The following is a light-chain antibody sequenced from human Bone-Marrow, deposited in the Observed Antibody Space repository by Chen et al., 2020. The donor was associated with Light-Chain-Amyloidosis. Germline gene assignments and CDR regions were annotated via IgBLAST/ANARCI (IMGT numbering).Light chain of an antibody. CDR2: AAP. Sequence: DIQLTQSPSFLSASVGDRVTITCQAPQAISSYLAWYQQKPGKAPELLIYAAPTLQSDAPSRFSGSGSGPEFTLTISSLQTEDFATYDCQQLASYTHTFGGGTKVEI. CDR3: QQLASYTHT. J-gene: IGKJ4*01. CDR1: QAISSY. V-gene: IGKV1-9*01.